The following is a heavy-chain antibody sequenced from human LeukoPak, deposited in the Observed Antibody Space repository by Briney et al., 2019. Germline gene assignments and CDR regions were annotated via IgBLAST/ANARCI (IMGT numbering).Heavy chain of an antibody. CDR3: ARERGGSYYDSSGSGASI. CDR2: ISSSSSYI. J-gene: IGHJ3*02. Sequence: GGSLRLSCAASGFTFSSYSMNWVRQAPGKGLEWVSSISSSSSYIYYADSVKGRFTISRDNAKNSLYLQMNSLRAEDTAVYYCARERGGSYYDSSGSGASIWGQGTMVTVSS. V-gene: IGHV3-21*01. CDR1: GFTFSSYS. D-gene: IGHD3-22*01.